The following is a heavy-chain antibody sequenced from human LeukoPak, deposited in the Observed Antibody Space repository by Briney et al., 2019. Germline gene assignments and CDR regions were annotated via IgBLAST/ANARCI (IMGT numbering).Heavy chain of an antibody. CDR1: GYTFTSYG. CDR3: ARDLQGFGQPNWFDP. J-gene: IGHJ5*02. CDR2: ISAYNGNT. Sequence: ASVKVSCKASGYTFTSYGISWVRQAPGQGLEWMGWISAYNGNTNYAQKLQGRVTMTTDTSTSTAYMELRSLRSDDTAVYYCARDLQGFGQPNWFDPWGQGTLVTVSS. D-gene: IGHD3-10*01. V-gene: IGHV1-18*01.